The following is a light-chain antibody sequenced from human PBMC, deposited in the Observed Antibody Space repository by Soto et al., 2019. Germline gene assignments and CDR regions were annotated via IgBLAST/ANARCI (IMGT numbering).Light chain of an antibody. CDR3: PQYNSWPPLT. J-gene: IGKJ4*01. CDR2: GAS. Sequence: EIVMTQSPATLSVSPGERATLSCRASQSVSSNLAWYQQKPGQAPRLLIYGASTRATGIPARFSGSGSGTEFTLHISSLQSEDLAVYYWPQYNSWPPLTFGGGTKVEIK. V-gene: IGKV3-15*01. CDR1: QSVSSN.